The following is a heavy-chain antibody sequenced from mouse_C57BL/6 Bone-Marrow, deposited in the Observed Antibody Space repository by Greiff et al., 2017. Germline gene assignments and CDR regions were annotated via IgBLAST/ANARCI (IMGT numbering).Heavy chain of an antibody. J-gene: IGHJ3*01. CDR3: TGWERVRFAY. CDR2: IHPNSGST. D-gene: IGHD3-1*01. Sequence: QVQLQQPGAELVKPGASVKLSCKASGYTFTSYWMHWVKQRPGQGLEWIGMIHPNSGSTNYNEKFKSKATLTVDKSSSTAYMQLSSLTSEDSAVYYCTGWERVRFAYWGQGTLVTVSA. CDR1: GYTFTSYW. V-gene: IGHV1-64*01.